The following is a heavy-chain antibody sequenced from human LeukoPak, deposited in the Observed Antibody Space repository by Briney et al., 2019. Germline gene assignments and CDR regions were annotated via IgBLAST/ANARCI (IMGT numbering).Heavy chain of an antibody. CDR2: IYYSGST. J-gene: IGHJ5*02. Sequence: SETLSLTCTVSGGSISSSNYYWGWIRQPSGKGLEWIGSIYYSGSTYYSPSLKSRVTISVDTSKNQFSLKLSSVTAADTAVYYCARIIEMATIFAPFDPWGQGTLVTVSS. CDR3: ARIIEMATIFAPFDP. CDR1: GGSISSSNYY. V-gene: IGHV4-39*01. D-gene: IGHD5-24*01.